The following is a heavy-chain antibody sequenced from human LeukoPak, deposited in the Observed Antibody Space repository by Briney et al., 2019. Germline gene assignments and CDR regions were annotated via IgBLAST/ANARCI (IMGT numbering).Heavy chain of an antibody. CDR2: ISYDGSNK. J-gene: IGHJ6*02. CDR3: AKAVDPSYYYGMDV. Sequence: PGGSLRLSCAASGFTFSSYGMHWVRQAPGKGLEWVAVISYDGSNKYYADSVKGRFTISRDNSKNTLYLQMNSLRAEDTAVYYCAKAVDPSYYYGMDVWGQGTTVTVSS. CDR1: GFTFSSYG. V-gene: IGHV3-30*18.